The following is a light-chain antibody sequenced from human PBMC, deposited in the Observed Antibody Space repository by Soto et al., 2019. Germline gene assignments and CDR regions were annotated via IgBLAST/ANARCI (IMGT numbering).Light chain of an antibody. Sequence: EIVMTQSPATLSVSLGVRATLSCRSSQSISDTLAWYQQKPAQAPRLLIYGASKRATGFPARFSGSGSGTAYTLTISSLQSAEFAVYYCQQYHNWSWTFGQGTKVDIK. J-gene: IGKJ1*01. CDR1: QSISDT. V-gene: IGKV3-15*01. CDR3: QQYHNWSWT. CDR2: GAS.